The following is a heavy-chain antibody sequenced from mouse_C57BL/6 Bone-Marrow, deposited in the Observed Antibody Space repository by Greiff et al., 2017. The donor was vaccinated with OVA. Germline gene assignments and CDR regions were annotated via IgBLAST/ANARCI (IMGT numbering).Heavy chain of an antibody. CDR3: AREGGYSGYFDV. D-gene: IGHD2-3*01. CDR2: IYPRSGNT. Sequence: QVQLQQSGAELARPGASVKLSCKASGYTFTSYGISWVKQRTGQGLEWIGEIYPRSGNTYYNEKFKGKATLTADKSSSTAYMELRSLTSEDSAVYFCAREGGYSGYFDVWGTGTTVTVSS. CDR1: GYTFTSYG. J-gene: IGHJ1*03. V-gene: IGHV1-81*01.